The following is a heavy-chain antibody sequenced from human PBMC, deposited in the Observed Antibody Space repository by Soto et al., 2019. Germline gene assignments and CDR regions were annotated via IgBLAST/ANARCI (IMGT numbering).Heavy chain of an antibody. Sequence: ASVKVSCKASGYTFTSYAMHWVRQAPGQRLEWMGWINAGNGNTKYSQKFQGRVTITRDTSASTAYMELSSLRSEETAVYYCAKGREVVVAATSWFDTWGQGTLVTVSS. CDR1: GYTFTSYA. CDR3: AKGREVVVAATSWFDT. V-gene: IGHV1-3*01. J-gene: IGHJ5*02. D-gene: IGHD2-15*01. CDR2: INAGNGNT.